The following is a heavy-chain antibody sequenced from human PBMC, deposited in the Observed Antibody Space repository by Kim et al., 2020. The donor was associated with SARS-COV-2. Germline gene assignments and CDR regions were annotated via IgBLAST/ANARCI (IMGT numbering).Heavy chain of an antibody. CDR3: AKETRKAIFGVVITSYFDY. V-gene: IGHV3-23*01. CDR2: ISGSGGST. D-gene: IGHD3-3*01. J-gene: IGHJ4*02. CDR1: GFTFSSYA. Sequence: GGSLRLSCAASGFTFSSYAMSWVRQAPGKGLEWVSAISGSGGSTYYADSVKGRFTISRDNSKNTLYLQMNSLRAEDTAVYYCAKETRKAIFGVVITSYFDYWGQGTLVTVSS.